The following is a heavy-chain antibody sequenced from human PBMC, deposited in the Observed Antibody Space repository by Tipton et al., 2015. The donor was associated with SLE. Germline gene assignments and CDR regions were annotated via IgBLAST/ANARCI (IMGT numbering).Heavy chain of an antibody. CDR2: ITDSGGAK. CDR3: AKRPLYSSAWYYFDS. Sequence: QLVQSGGGLVQPGGSLRLSCAASGLTVSSYYMSWVRKAPGKGLEWVSTITDSGGAKYYAGSVKGRFSISRDNSKNTLYLLMNSLRAEDTAIYYCAKRPLYSSAWYYFDSWGQGTLVTVSS. V-gene: IGHV3-23*04. D-gene: IGHD6-19*01. J-gene: IGHJ4*02. CDR1: GLTVSSYY.